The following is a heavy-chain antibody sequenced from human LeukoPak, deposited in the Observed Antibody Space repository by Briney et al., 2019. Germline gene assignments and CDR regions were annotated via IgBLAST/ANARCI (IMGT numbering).Heavy chain of an antibody. Sequence: SETLSLTCTVSVGSISSYYWSWIRQPPGNGLEWIGYIYYSGSTNYNPSLKSRVTISVDTSKNQFSLKLSSVTAADTAVYYCARATPWFDPWGQGTLVTVSS. V-gene: IGHV4-59*01. CDR3: ARATPWFDP. CDR1: VGSISSYY. J-gene: IGHJ5*02. CDR2: IYYSGST.